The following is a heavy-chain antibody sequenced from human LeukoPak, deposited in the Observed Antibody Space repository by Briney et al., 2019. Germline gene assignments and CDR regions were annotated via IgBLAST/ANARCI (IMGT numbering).Heavy chain of an antibody. CDR3: VRAVGYYYDSSGYAVDY. D-gene: IGHD3-22*01. J-gene: IGHJ4*02. V-gene: IGHV3-21*01. Sequence: PGGSLRLSCAASGFTFARYSMNWVRQAPGKGLEWVSSISSSSSNIYYADSVTGRFTISRDNAKNSLYLQMNSLRAEDTAVYYCVRAVGYYYDSSGYAVDYWGQGTLVTVSS. CDR2: ISSSSSNI. CDR1: GFTFARYS.